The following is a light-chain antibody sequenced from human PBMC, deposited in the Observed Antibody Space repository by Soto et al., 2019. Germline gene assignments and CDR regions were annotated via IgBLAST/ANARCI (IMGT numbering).Light chain of an antibody. J-gene: IGKJ1*01. CDR2: TTS. CDR3: QQGFSRPRT. V-gene: IGKV1-39*01. CDR1: QSIRSD. Sequence: DIQMTQSPSSLSASVGDRVTITCGASQSIRSDLNWYQQRPGKAPKLLIYTTSNLESGVPSRFSGSGSGTDFTLTISNLQPEDFATYFCQQGFSRPRTFGLGTTVEVK.